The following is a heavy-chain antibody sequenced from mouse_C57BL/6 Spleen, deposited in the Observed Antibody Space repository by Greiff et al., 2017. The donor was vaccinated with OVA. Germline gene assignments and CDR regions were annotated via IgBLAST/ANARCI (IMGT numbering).Heavy chain of an antibody. D-gene: IGHD1-1*01. CDR1: GYTFTSYG. V-gene: IGHV1-81*01. Sequence: VQLQQSGAELARPGASVKLSCKASGYTFTSYGISWVKQRTGQGLEWIGEIYPRSGNTYYNEKFKGKATLTADKSSSTAYMELRSLTSEDSAVYFCARDYYGSSHGNAMDYWGQGTSVTVSS. CDR3: ARDYYGSSHGNAMDY. J-gene: IGHJ4*01. CDR2: IYPRSGNT.